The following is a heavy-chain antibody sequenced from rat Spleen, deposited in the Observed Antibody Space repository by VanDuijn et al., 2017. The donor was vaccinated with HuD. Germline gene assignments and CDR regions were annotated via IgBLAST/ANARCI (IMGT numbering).Heavy chain of an antibody. CDR1: GFTFSNYG. V-gene: IGHV5-22*01. CDR2: ISYDGGST. Sequence: EVQLVESGGGLVQPGRSMKLSCAASGFTFSNYGMAWVRQAPKKGLEWVAYISYDGGSTYYRDSVKGRFTISRDNAKSTLYLQMNSLRSEDTATYYCTRDYGSYVGPFDYWGQGVMVTVSS. CDR3: TRDYGSYVGPFDY. J-gene: IGHJ2*01. D-gene: IGHD1-3*01.